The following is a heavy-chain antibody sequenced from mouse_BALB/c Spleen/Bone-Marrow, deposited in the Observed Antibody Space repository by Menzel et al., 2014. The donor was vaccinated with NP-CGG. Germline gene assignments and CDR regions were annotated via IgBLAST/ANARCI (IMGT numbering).Heavy chain of an antibody. J-gene: IGHJ2*01. CDR3: TRAPYDNSYFDY. CDR2: ISSGGSYT. D-gene: IGHD2-1*01. V-gene: IGHV5-6*02. Sequence: DVMLVESGGDLVKPGGSLKLSCAASGFTFSSYGMSWVRQTPDKRLEWVATISSGGSYTYYPDSVKGRFTISRDNAKNTLYLQMSSLKSEDTAMYYCTRAPYDNSYFDYWGQGTTLTVSS. CDR1: GFTFSSYG.